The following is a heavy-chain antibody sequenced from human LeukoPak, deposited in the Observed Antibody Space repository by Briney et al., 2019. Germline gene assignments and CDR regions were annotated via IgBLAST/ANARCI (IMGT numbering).Heavy chain of an antibody. J-gene: IGHJ3*01. D-gene: IGHD3/OR15-3a*01. Sequence: GGSLRLSCVASGFTFSNYWMHWVRQTSGKGLVWVSRINSDGSSTSYAGSVKGRFTISRDNAKNTLHLQMNSLTVEDTAVYYCARGDRFDFWTTQPAHSFDVWGQGTMVSVSS. CDR1: GFTFSNYW. CDR3: ARGDRFDFWTTQPAHSFDV. CDR2: INSDGSST. V-gene: IGHV3-74*01.